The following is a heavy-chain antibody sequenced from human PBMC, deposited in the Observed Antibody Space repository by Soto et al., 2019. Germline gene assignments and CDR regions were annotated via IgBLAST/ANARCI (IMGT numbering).Heavy chain of an antibody. CDR3: ARGIKGLPPSAFDI. Sequence: ASVKVSCKASGYTFSNYDINWVRQAAGQGLEWMGWLNPNTDRTGSAQKFQGRVTMTRNTSISTAYLELSGLRSDDTAVYYCARGIKGLPPSAFDIWGQGTRVTVSS. D-gene: IGHD5-12*01. V-gene: IGHV1-8*01. CDR2: LNPNTDRT. J-gene: IGHJ3*02. CDR1: GYTFSNYD.